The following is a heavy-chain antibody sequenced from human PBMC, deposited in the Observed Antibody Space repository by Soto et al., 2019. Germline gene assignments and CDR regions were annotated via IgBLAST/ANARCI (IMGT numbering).Heavy chain of an antibody. CDR1: GFTFSSYW. Sequence: EVQLVESGGGLVQPGGSLRLSCAASGFTFSSYWMHWVRQTPGKGLVWVSRINSDGRMTNYADSVKGRFTISRDNAKTTLHLQMDMMRVKDTAIYYCAREECRAVSCYLDYWGQGTLVTVSS. CDR2: INSDGRMT. CDR3: AREECRAVSCYLDY. V-gene: IGHV3-74*01. D-gene: IGHD1-1*01. J-gene: IGHJ4*02.